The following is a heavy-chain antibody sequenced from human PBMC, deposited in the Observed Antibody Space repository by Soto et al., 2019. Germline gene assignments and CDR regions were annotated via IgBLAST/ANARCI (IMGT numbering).Heavy chain of an antibody. CDR1: GFTFSSYS. D-gene: IGHD3-10*01. CDR3: ARDTYYYGSGSYSP. J-gene: IGHJ5*02. Sequence: EVQLVESGGGLVKPGGSLRLSCAASGFTFSSYSMNWVRQAPGKGLEWVSSISSSSSYIYYADSVKGRFTISRDNAKNSLYLQMNSLGAEDTAVYSCARDTYYYGSGSYSPWGQGTLVTVSS. CDR2: ISSSSSYI. V-gene: IGHV3-21*01.